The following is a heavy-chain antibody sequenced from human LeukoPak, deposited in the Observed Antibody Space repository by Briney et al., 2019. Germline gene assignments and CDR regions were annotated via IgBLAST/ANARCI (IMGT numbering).Heavy chain of an antibody. CDR3: ARSGFYDSGGFYYGH. J-gene: IGHJ4*02. CDR1: GFTFSDYY. CDR2: MSSSTGYT. V-gene: IGHV3-11*06. D-gene: IGHD3-22*01. Sequence: PGGSLRLSCAASGFTFSDYYMSWIRQAPGKGLEWISYMSSSTGYTIFADSVEGRFTISRDNSKNSLFLQMNSLRDEDTAVYYCARSGFYDSGGFYYGHWGQGTLVTVSS.